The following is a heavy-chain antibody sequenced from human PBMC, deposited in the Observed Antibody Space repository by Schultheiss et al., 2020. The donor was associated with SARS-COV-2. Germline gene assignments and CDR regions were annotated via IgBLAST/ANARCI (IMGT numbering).Heavy chain of an antibody. D-gene: IGHD2-15*01. Sequence: GESLKISCAASGFTFSSYAMSWVRQAPGKGLEWVSAISGSGGSTYYADSVKGRFTISRDNSKNSLYLQMNSLRDEDTAVYYCARVDIVVVVAAIYFDYWGQGTLVTVSS. V-gene: IGHV3-23*01. J-gene: IGHJ4*02. CDR1: GFTFSSYA. CDR2: ISGSGGST. CDR3: ARVDIVVVVAAIYFDY.